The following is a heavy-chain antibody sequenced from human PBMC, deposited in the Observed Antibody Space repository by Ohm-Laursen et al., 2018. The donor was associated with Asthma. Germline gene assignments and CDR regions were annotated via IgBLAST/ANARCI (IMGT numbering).Heavy chain of an antibody. D-gene: IGHD3-22*01. CDR1: GGSISSSSYY. CDR2: IYYSGST. J-gene: IGHJ4*02. CDR3: ARVLDDSSGYGFDF. Sequence: SGTLSLTCTVSGGSISSSSYYWGWIRQPPGKGLEWIGSIYYSGSTYYNPSLKSRVTISIDTSKNQFSLKVSSVTAADTAVYYCARVLDDSSGYGFDFWGQGTLVPVTS. V-gene: IGHV4-39*07.